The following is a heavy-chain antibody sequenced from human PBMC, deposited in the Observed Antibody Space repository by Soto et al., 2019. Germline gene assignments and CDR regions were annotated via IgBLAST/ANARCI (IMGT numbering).Heavy chain of an antibody. CDR3: ARDGMVVVAASHYYYGMDV. J-gene: IGHJ6*02. V-gene: IGHV1-18*04. D-gene: IGHD2-15*01. CDR1: GYTFTSYG. Sequence: ASVKVSCKASGYTFTSYGISWVRQAPGQGLEWMGWISAYNGNTNYAQKLQGGVTMTTDTSTSTAYMELRSLRSDDTAVYYCARDGMVVVAASHYYYGMDVWGQGTTVTVSS. CDR2: ISAYNGNT.